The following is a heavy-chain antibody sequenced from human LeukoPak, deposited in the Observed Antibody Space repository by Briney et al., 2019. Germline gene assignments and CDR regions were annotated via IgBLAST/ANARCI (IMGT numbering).Heavy chain of an antibody. CDR3: AKDQAVAGAMIFDY. Sequence: GGSLRLSCAASGFTFSSYAMSWVRQAPGRGLEWVSAISGSGGSTYYADSVKGRFTISRDNSKNTLYLQMNSLRAEDTAVYYCAKDQAVAGAMIFDYWGQGTLVTVSS. D-gene: IGHD6-19*01. V-gene: IGHV3-23*01. J-gene: IGHJ4*02. CDR1: GFTFSSYA. CDR2: ISGSGGST.